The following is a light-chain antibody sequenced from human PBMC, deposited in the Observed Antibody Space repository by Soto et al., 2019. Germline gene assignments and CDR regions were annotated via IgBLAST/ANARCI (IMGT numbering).Light chain of an antibody. CDR3: QQYHNWPIT. CDR1: QSVSSN. CDR2: DAS. J-gene: IGKJ5*01. Sequence: EIVMTQSTARLSVSQGEKATFSCWASQSVSSNLAWYQQKPGQAPRLLIYDASTRATGIPARFSGSGSGADFTLTISGLQSEDFAVYSCQQYHNWPITFGQGTRLEIK. V-gene: IGKV3D-15*01.